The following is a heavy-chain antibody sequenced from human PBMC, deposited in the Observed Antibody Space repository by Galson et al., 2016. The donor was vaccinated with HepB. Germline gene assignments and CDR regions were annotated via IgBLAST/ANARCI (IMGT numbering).Heavy chain of an antibody. CDR2: ISWDGRSP. D-gene: IGHD3-10*01. CDR3: GKDWGSLWESSGKGMDG. CDR1: GFTFDDYT. Sequence: SLRLSCAASGFTFDDYTMHWVRQAPGKGLEWVSLISWDGRSPDYADSVKGRFTISRDNSKNSLYLQMNSLRTEDTALYYCGKDWGSLWESSGKGMDGWGQGTPVTDSS. V-gene: IGHV3-43*01. J-gene: IGHJ6*02.